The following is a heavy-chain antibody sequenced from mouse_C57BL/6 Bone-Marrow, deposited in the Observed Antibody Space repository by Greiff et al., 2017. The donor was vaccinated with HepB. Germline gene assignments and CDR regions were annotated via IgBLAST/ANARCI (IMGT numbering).Heavy chain of an antibody. CDR3: ARSGGGYYYGSSPWFAY. CDR2: IYPGSGST. D-gene: IGHD1-1*01. CDR1: GYTFTSYW. Sequence: QVQLQQSGAELVKPGASVKMSCKASGYTFTSYWITWVKQRPGQGLEWIGDIYPGSGSTNYNEKFKSKATLTVDTSSSTAYMQLSSLTSEDPAVYYCARSGGGYYYGSSPWFAYWGQGTLVTVSA. J-gene: IGHJ3*01. V-gene: IGHV1-55*01.